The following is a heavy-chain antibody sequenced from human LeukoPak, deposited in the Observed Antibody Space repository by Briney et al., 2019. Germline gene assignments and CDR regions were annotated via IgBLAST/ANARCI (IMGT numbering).Heavy chain of an antibody. Sequence: ASVKVSCKASGYTFNSAGISWLRQAPGQGLEWMGWINAYNDNTKYAEKLQGRVTMTTDTSTSTAYMELRSLRSDDTAVYYCARTPNSYYYYYYIDVWGKGTTVTVSS. V-gene: IGHV1-18*01. CDR1: GYTFNSAG. D-gene: IGHD4-23*01. CDR2: INAYNDNT. J-gene: IGHJ6*03. CDR3: ARTPNSYYYYYYIDV.